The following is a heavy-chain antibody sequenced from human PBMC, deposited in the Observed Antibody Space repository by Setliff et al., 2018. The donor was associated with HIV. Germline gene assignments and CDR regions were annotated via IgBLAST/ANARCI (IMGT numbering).Heavy chain of an antibody. CDR2: ISSTSSNI. J-gene: IGHJ3*02. D-gene: IGHD6-19*01. CDR1: GFSCSSYG. Sequence: SGGSLRLSCAASGFSCSSYGMNWVRQAPGKGLEWVSYISSTSSNIYYVDSVEGRFTISRDNADNSLYLQMNSLRAEDTAVYYCARYALAVPGYHNAFDIWGQGTMVTVSS. V-gene: IGHV3-48*01. CDR3: ARYALAVPGYHNAFDI.